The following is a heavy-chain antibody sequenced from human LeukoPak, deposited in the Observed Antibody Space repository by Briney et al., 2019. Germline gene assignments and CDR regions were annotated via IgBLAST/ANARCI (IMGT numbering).Heavy chain of an antibody. CDR3: ASPTFAN. CDR1: GFTFSSYS. Sequence: GGSLRLSCAASGFTFSSYSMNWVRQAPGKGLEWVSYISSSSSTIYYADSVKGRFTISRDNAKSSLYLQMNSLRVEDTAVYYCASPTFANWGQGTLVTVSS. J-gene: IGHJ4*02. V-gene: IGHV3-48*01. CDR2: ISSSSSTI.